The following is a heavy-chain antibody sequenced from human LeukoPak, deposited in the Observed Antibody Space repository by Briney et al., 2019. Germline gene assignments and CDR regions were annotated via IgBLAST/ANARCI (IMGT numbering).Heavy chain of an antibody. CDR2: IWYDGSNK. D-gene: IGHD6-25*01. Sequence: GRSLTLSCAASGFTFSSYGMQWLRQATGKGLEWVAVIWYDGSNKYYADSVKGRFNISRDNSKNTQYLQMNRLRAEDLAVYYSARDPYGSGVNWFDPWGQGTLVTVSS. CDR3: ARDPYGSGVNWFDP. J-gene: IGHJ5*02. CDR1: GFTFSSYG. V-gene: IGHV3-33*01.